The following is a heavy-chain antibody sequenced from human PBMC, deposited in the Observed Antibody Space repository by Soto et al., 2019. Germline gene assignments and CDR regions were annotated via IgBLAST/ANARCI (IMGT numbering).Heavy chain of an antibody. D-gene: IGHD2-21*01. CDR1: GFIFENSG. CDR3: LLAGDRELIVEVPGYLDI. J-gene: IGHJ6*02. CDR2: ISWNSGNI. Sequence: GGSLRLSCAASGFIFENSGMHWVRQAPGKGLEWVSGISWNSGNIGYADSVKGRFSISRDNAKKSLYLQMNSLRPDDKAFYFGLLAGDRELIVEVPGYLDIWGQGTTVTVSS. V-gene: IGHV3-9*01.